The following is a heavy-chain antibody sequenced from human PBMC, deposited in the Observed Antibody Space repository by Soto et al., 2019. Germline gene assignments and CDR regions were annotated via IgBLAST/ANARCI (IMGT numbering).Heavy chain of an antibody. J-gene: IGHJ3*02. V-gene: IGHV3-7*03. D-gene: IGHD3-16*01. Sequence: VSLRLSCAASGFTLSRHWMSWVRQAPGKGLEWVAKIKEDGSEINYVDSVKGRFTISRDNAKNSLYLQMDSLRAEDTAVYYCARDGLPFALDIWGHGTMVTVSS. CDR3: ARDGLPFALDI. CDR2: IKEDGSEI. CDR1: GFTLSRHW.